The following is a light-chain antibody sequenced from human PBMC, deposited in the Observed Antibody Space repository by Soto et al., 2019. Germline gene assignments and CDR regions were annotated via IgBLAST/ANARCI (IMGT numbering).Light chain of an antibody. V-gene: IGKV1-39*01. Sequence: DIQMTQSPSSLSASVGDRVTITCRASQSVGTYLSWYQQKQGRAPKLLINVASTLQSGVPSRFSGSGSGTDFTLAISSLQPEDFATYYCQQSSSTPQTFGGVTKVDIK. CDR3: QQSSSTPQT. CDR2: VAS. CDR1: QSVGTY. J-gene: IGKJ4*01.